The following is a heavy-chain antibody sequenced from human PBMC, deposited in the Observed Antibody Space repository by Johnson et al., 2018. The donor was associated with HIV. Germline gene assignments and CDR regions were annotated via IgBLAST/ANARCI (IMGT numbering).Heavy chain of an antibody. CDR2: ISYDGSNK. D-gene: IGHD1-26*01. CDR1: GFTFSSYA. J-gene: IGHJ3*02. V-gene: IGHV3-30*04. CDR3: ARGREGGTYQGGAFDI. Sequence: QVQLVESGGGVVQPGRSLRLSCAASGFTFSSYAMHWVRQAPGKGLEWVAVISYDGSNKYYADSVKGRFTISRDNSKNTLYLQMNSLRAEDRSVYYCARGREGGTYQGGAFDIWCQGTMVT.